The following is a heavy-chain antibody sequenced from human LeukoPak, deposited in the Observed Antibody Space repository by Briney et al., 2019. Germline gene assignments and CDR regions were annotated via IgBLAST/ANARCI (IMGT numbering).Heavy chain of an antibody. D-gene: IGHD3-22*01. CDR1: GHSLRSYY. J-gene: IGHJ4*02. Sequence: PSETLSLTCTVSGHSLRSYYWSWLRQPPGKGLEWLGYIYYSASTNYNPALKSRVTISVDTSKNQFSLKLSSVTDADAAVYYCARVAYDSSGYYYRLDYWGQGTLVTVSS. CDR3: ARVAYDSSGYYYRLDY. CDR2: IYYSAST. V-gene: IGHV4-59*01.